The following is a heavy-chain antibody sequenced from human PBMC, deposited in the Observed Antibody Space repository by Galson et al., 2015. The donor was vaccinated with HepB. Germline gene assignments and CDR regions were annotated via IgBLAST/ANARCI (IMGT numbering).Heavy chain of an antibody. Sequence: IDWVRQAPGKGLEWVSGISWNSDNITYADSVRGRFTISRDNAKNSLYLQMNSLRAEDTALYYCARDFFRFYDSSRWYFDLWGRGTLVTVSS. CDR2: ISWNSDNI. CDR3: ARDFFRFYDSSRWYFDL. V-gene: IGHV3-9*01. D-gene: IGHD3-22*01. J-gene: IGHJ2*01.